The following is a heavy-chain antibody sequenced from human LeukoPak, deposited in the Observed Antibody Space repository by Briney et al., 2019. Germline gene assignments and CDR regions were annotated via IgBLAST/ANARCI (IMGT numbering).Heavy chain of an antibody. D-gene: IGHD6-19*01. Sequence: PSQTLSLTCTVSGGSISSGDYYWSWIRQPPGKGLEWIGYIYYSGSTYYNPSLKSRVTISVDTSKNQFSLKLSSVTAADTAVYYCARLITPPGPKGVAVALGWFDPWGQGTLVTVSS. CDR3: ARLITPPGPKGVAVALGWFDP. V-gene: IGHV4-30-4*01. J-gene: IGHJ5*02. CDR2: IYYSGST. CDR1: GGSISSGDYY.